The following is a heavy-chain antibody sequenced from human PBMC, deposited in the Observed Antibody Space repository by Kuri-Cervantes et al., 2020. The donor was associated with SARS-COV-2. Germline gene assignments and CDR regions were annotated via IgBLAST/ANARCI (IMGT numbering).Heavy chain of an antibody. V-gene: IGHV3-7*01. J-gene: IGHJ3*02. CDR3: AKSGKHVDAFDI. CDR2: IKQDGSEK. Sequence: ETLSLTCAASGFTFSSYWMSWVRQAPGKGLEWVANIKQDGSEKYYVDSVKGRFTISRDNAKNSLYLQMNSLRAEDTAVYYCAKSGKHVDAFDIWGQGTMVTVSS. CDR1: GFTFSSYW.